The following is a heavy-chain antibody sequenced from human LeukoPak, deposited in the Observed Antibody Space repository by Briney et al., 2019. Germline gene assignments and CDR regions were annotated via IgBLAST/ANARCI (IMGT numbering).Heavy chain of an antibody. CDR2: IYHSGST. Sequence: SETLSLTCAVSGYSISSGYYWGWIRQPPGKGLEWIGSIYHSGSTYYNPSLKSRVTISVDTSKNQFSLKLSSVTAADTAVYYYARHGEDIVVVPAAIMYGWFDPWGQGTLVTVSS. CDR3: ARHGEDIVVVPAAIMYGWFDP. D-gene: IGHD2-2*02. J-gene: IGHJ5*02. V-gene: IGHV4-38-2*01. CDR1: GYSISSGYY.